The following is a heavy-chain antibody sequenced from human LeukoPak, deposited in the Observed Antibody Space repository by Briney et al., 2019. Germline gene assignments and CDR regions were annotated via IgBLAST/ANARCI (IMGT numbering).Heavy chain of an antibody. CDR1: GGSFSGYY. J-gene: IGHJ6*02. D-gene: IGHD3-3*01. CDR2: INHSGST. V-gene: IGHV4-34*01. Sequence: SETLSLTCAVYGGSFSGYYWSWIRQPPGKGLEWIGEINHSGSTNYNPFLKSRVTISVDTSKNQFSLKLSSVTAADTAVYYCARSEYYDFWSGSHYYYGMDVWGQGTTVTVSS. CDR3: ARSEYYDFWSGSHYYYGMDV.